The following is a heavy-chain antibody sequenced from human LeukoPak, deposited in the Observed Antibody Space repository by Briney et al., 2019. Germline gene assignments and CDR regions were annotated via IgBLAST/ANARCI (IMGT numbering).Heavy chain of an antibody. D-gene: IGHD3-3*01. V-gene: IGHV3-64*01. CDR2: ISSNGGST. CDR1: GFTFSSYA. Sequence: PGGSLRLSCAASGFTFSSYAMHWVRQAPGKGLEYVSAISSNGGSTYYANSVKGRFTISRDNSKNTLYLQMGSLRAEDMAVYYXXXEVFARRFFDYWGQGTLVTVSS. CDR3: XXEVFARRFFDY. J-gene: IGHJ4*02.